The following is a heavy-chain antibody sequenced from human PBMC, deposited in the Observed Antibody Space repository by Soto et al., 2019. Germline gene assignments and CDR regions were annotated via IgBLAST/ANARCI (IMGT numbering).Heavy chain of an antibody. Sequence: SLRLSCAASGFTFSDYYMSWIRQAPGKGLEWVSYISSSSSYTNYADSVKGRFTISRDNAKNSLYLQMNSLRAEDTAVYYCARDIETPGAWRYYGMDVWGQGTTVTVSS. D-gene: IGHD3-10*01. CDR2: ISSSSSYT. J-gene: IGHJ6*02. V-gene: IGHV3-11*06. CDR3: ARDIETPGAWRYYGMDV. CDR1: GFTFSDYY.